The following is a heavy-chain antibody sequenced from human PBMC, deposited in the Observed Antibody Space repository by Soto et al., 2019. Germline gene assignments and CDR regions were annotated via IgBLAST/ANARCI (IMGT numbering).Heavy chain of an antibody. D-gene: IGHD5-18*01. V-gene: IGHV4-59*01. CDR2: IYYSGST. CDR1: GGSISSYY. J-gene: IGHJ4*02. CDR3: ARGRIQLWYPFDY. Sequence: QVQLQESGPGLVKPSETLSLTCTVSGGSISSYYWSWIRQPPGKGLEWIGYIYYSGSTNYNRSLKSGDTISVDPSKNPSSRKLSSVTASDTAVYYCARGRIQLWYPFDYWGQGTLVTVSS.